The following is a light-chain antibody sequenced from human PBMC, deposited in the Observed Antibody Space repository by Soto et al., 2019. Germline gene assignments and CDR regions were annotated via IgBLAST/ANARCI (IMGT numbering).Light chain of an antibody. CDR3: SSYTTSTTLYV. V-gene: IGLV2-14*03. J-gene: IGLJ1*01. CDR1: SSDVGTYNY. CDR2: DVT. Sequence: QSALTQPASVSGSPGQSITISCTGTSSDVGTYNYVSWYQQHPGKAPKLMIYDVTNRPSGASNRFSGSKSGNTASLTISGLQAEDEADYYCSSYTTSTTLYVFGTGTKVTVL.